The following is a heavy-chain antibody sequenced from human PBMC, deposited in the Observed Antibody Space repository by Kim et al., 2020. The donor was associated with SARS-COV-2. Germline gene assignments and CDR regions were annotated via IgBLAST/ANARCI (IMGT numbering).Heavy chain of an antibody. D-gene: IGHD3-9*01. Sequence: SETLSLTCAVYGGSFSGYYWSWIRQPPGKGLEWIGEINHSGSTNYNPSLKSRVTISVDTSKNQFSLKLSSVTAADTAVYYCARGPNVLRYFDWLLPFDY. CDR1: GGSFSGYY. CDR2: INHSGST. V-gene: IGHV4-34*01. J-gene: IGHJ4*01. CDR3: ARGPNVLRYFDWLLPFDY.